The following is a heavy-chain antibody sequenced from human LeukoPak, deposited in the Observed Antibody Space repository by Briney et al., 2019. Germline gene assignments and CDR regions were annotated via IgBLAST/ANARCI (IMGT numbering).Heavy chain of an antibody. CDR3: ARDYDILTGHSAFDY. Sequence: ASVKVSCKASGYTFTGYYMHWVRQAPGQGLEWMGWINTNTGNPTYAQGFTGRFVFSLDTSVSTAYLQISSLKAEDTAVYYCARDYDILTGHSAFDYWGQGTLVTVSS. J-gene: IGHJ4*02. CDR1: GYTFTGYY. V-gene: IGHV7-4-1*02. D-gene: IGHD3-9*01. CDR2: INTNTGNP.